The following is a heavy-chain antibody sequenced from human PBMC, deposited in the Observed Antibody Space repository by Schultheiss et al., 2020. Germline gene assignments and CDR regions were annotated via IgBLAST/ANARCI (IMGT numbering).Heavy chain of an antibody. V-gene: IGHV3-9*01. CDR3: AKDSSSWYGYFDL. J-gene: IGHJ2*01. D-gene: IGHD6-13*01. CDR1: GFTFDDYA. Sequence: GGSLRLSCAASGFTFDDYAMHWVRQAPGKGLEWVSGISWNSGSIGYADSVKGRFTISRDNAKNSLYLQMNSLRAEDTALYYCAKDSSSWYGYFDLWGRGTLVTVSS. CDR2: ISWNSGSI.